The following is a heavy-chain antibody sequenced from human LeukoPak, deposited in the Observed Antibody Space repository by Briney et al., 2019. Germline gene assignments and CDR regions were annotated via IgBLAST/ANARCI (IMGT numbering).Heavy chain of an antibody. V-gene: IGHV1-46*01. CDR2: INPSSGST. D-gene: IGHD6-6*01. Sequence: ASVKVSCKASGYTFTSYYMHWVRQAPGQGLEWMGIINPSSGSTSYAQKFQGRVTMTRDTSTSTVYMELSSLRSEDTAVYYCAREEQLVAYFDYWGQGTLVTVSS. CDR3: AREEQLVAYFDY. J-gene: IGHJ4*02. CDR1: GYTFTSYY.